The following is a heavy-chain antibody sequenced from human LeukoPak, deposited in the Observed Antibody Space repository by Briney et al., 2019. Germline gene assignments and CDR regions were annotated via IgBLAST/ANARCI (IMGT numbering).Heavy chain of an antibody. CDR1: GYTFSSYY. V-gene: IGHV1-46*01. D-gene: IGHD3-22*01. CDR3: AGEYYCDSSGFGY. CDR2: INPSGGST. J-gene: IGHJ4*02. Sequence: GASVKVSCKASGYTFSSYYLHWVRQAPGQGLEWMGIINPSGGSTSYAQKFQGRVTMTRDTSTSTVYMELSSLRSEDTAVYYCAGEYYCDSSGFGYWGQGTLVTVSS.